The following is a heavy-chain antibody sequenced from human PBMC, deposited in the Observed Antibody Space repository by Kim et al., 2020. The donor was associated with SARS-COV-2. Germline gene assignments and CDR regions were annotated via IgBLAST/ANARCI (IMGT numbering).Heavy chain of an antibody. J-gene: IGHJ4*02. D-gene: IGHD4-17*01. Sequence: GGSLRLSCAASGFTFSSYGMHWVRQAPGKGLEWVAVISYDGSNKYYADSVKGRFTISRYNSKNTLYLQMNSLRATETAVYYCARSETVTKATPFDYWGQGTLLTVSS. V-gene: IGHV3-33*05. CDR1: GFTFSSYG. CDR3: ARSETVTKATPFDY. CDR2: ISYDGSNK.